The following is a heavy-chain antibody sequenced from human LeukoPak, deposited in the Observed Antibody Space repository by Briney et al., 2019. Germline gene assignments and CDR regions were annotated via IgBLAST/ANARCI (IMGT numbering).Heavy chain of an antibody. V-gene: IGHV4-59*08. CDR1: GAPIRRYY. CDR2: IYYTGSTNY. D-gene: IGHD5-24*01. CDR3: ARHGPRRDGYNNDY. J-gene: IGHJ4*02. Sequence: PSETLSLTCTVSGAPIRRYYWSWIRQPPGKGLECIGYIYYTGSTNYNYNPSLKSRVTISVDTSKNQFSLKLSSVTAADTAVYYCARHGPRRDGYNNDYWGPGTLVTVSS.